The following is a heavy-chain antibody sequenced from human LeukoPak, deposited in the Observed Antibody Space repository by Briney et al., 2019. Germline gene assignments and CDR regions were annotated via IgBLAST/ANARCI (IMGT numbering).Heavy chain of an antibody. CDR2: IYPGDSDT. CDR3: ARSSPPTYNCPPES. J-gene: IGHJ4*01. CDR1: GYSLTSYW. D-gene: IGHD3-10*01. Sequence: CSGYSLTSYWIGRVRQMPGKGLEWIGIIYPGDSDTRYSPSFQGQVTISTHKSISTAFLQWSSLQASDTAMYYCARSSPPTYNCPPESWGEGTLGTVSS. V-gene: IGHV5-51*01.